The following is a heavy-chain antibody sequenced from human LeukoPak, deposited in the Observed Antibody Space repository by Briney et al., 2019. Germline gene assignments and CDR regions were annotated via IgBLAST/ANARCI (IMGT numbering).Heavy chain of an antibody. Sequence: ASVKVSCKASGYTFTSYDINWVRPATGQGLEWMGWMNPNSGNTGYAQKFQGRVTMTRNTSISTAYMELSSLRSEDTAVYYCARGLDYVGLADYWGQGTLVTVSS. CDR2: MNPNSGNT. CDR1: GYTFTSYD. V-gene: IGHV1-8*01. D-gene: IGHD4-23*01. CDR3: ARGLDYVGLADY. J-gene: IGHJ4*02.